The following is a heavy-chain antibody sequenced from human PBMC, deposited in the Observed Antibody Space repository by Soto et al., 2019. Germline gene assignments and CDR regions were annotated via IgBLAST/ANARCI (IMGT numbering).Heavy chain of an antibody. Sequence: QVQLVQSGAEVKKPGASVKVSCKASGYTFTSYDINWVRQATGQGLEWMGWMNPNSGNTGYAQKFQGRVTMTRNTSISTAYMVLSSLRSEDMAVYYCARGYCSSTSCYFSWGNRFDPWGQGTLVTVSS. J-gene: IGHJ5*02. CDR3: ARGYCSSTSCYFSWGNRFDP. CDR1: GYTFTSYD. CDR2: MNPNSGNT. D-gene: IGHD2-2*01. V-gene: IGHV1-8*01.